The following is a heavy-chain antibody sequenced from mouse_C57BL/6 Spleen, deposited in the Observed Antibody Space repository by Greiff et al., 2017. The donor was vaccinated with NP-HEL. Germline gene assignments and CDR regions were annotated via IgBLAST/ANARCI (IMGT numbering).Heavy chain of an antibody. J-gene: IGHJ4*01. CDR2: ISNLAYSI. D-gene: IGHD2-3*01. CDR3: ARLDDGYYYAMDY. Sequence: EVTVVESGGGLVQPGGSLKLSCAASGFTFSDYGMACVRPAPRTGPEWVAFISNLAYSIYYADTVTGRFTTSRENAKNTLYLEMSSLRSEDTAMYYCARLDDGYYYAMDYWGQGTSVTVSS. CDR1: GFTFSDYG. V-gene: IGHV5-15*01.